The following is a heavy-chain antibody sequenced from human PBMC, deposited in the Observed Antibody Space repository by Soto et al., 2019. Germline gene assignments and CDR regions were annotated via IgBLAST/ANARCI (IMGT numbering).Heavy chain of an antibody. CDR1: GFTFSSYA. CDR2: ISGSGGST. CDR3: AKGSSSWYPPRERFAP. D-gene: IGHD6-13*01. V-gene: IGHV3-23*01. Sequence: EVQLLESGGGLVQPGGSLRLSCAASGFTFSSYAMSWVRQAPGKGLEWVSAISGSGGSTYYADSVKGRFTISRDNSKNTLYLQMNSLRAEDTAVYYCAKGSSSWYPPRERFAPWGQGTLVTVSS. J-gene: IGHJ5*02.